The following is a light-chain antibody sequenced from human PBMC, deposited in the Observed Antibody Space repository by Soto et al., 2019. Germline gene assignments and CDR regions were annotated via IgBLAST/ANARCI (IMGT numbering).Light chain of an antibody. V-gene: IGLV3-21*04. CDR2: YDS. CDR3: QVWDRSSDHRVV. J-gene: IGLJ2*01. CDR1: NIGTKS. Sequence: SYELTQPPSVSVAPGKTARTSCGRNNIGTKSVHWYQQKPGQAPVLVIYYDSARPSGIPERFSGSNAGNTATLTISTVEAGDEADYYCQVWDRSSDHRVVFGGGTKLTVL.